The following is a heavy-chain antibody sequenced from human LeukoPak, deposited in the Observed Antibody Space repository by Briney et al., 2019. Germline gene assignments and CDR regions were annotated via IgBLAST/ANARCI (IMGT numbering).Heavy chain of an antibody. CDR2: IYYSGST. Sequence: PSETLSLTCAVYGGSFSGYYWNWIRQPPGKGLEWIGSIYYSGSTYYNPSLKSRVTISVDTSKNQFSLKLSSVTAADTAVYYCARGFSATIDIGYWGQGTLVTVSS. D-gene: IGHD5-24*01. V-gene: IGHV4-34*01. CDR3: ARGFSATIDIGY. CDR1: GGSFSGYY. J-gene: IGHJ4*02.